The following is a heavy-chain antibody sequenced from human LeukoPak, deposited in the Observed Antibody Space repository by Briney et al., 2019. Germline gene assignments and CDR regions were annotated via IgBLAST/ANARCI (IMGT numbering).Heavy chain of an antibody. CDR2: I. V-gene: IGHV3-30*02. CDR1: GFTFSSYG. J-gene: IGHJ5*01. D-gene: IGHD3-10*01. CDR3: GYYNSGSYSTPDS. Sequence: GGSLRLSCAASGFTFSSYGMHWVRQAPGKGLEWVAYIHYADSVKVRFTISRDNSKNTLYLQMKTLRSEDTAVYYCGYYNSGSYSTPDSWGQGTQVTVSS.